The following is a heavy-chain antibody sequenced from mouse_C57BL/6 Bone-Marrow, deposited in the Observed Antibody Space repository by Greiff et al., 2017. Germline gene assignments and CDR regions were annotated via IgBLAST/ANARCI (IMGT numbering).Heavy chain of an antibody. CDR1: GYTFTRYW. V-gene: IGHV1-64*01. J-gene: IGHJ1*03. CDR2: IHPNSGST. D-gene: IGHD1-1*01. Sequence: FQLQQPGAELVKPGASVQLSCTASGYTFTRYWMHWVKQRPGQGLEWIGMIHPNSGSTNYNEKFKSKATLTVDKSSSTAYMQLSSLTSEDSAVYYWASDYGSPWYFDVWGTGTTVTVSS. CDR3: ASDYGSPWYFDV.